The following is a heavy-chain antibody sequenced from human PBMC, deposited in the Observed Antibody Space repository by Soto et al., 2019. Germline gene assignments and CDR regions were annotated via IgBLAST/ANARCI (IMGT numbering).Heavy chain of an antibody. J-gene: IGHJ4*02. Sequence: TSETLSLTCTVSGGSISSSDYYWTWIRQHPGKGLELIGYIYYSGSTYYNPSLKSRFTISVDTSKKQFSLKLSSVTAADTAVYYCARGLSSTWYSDFWGQGTLVTVSS. CDR2: IYYSGST. D-gene: IGHD6-13*01. V-gene: IGHV4-31*03. CDR3: ARGLSSTWYSDF. CDR1: GGSISSSDYY.